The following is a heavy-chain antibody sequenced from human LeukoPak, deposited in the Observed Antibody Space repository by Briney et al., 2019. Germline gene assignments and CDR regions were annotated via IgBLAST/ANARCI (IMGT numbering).Heavy chain of an antibody. CDR3: ARDAYSSGLLGLD. CDR1: GLTFSSYE. Sequence: GGSLRLSCAASGLTFSSYEMNWVRQAPGKGLEWVSYISSSGSTIYYADSVKGRFTISRDNAKNSLYLQMNSLRAEDTAVYYCARDAYSSGLLGLDWGQGTLVTVSS. CDR2: ISSSGSTI. D-gene: IGHD6-19*01. V-gene: IGHV3-48*03. J-gene: IGHJ4*02.